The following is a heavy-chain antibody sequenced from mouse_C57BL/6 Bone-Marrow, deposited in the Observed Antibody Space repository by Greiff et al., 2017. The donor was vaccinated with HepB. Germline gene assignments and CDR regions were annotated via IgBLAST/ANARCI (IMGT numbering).Heavy chain of an antibody. CDR1: GFSLTSYG. CDR2: IWGVGST. J-gene: IGHJ3*01. CDR3: ARRGLNWGAWFAY. V-gene: IGHV2-6*01. D-gene: IGHD4-1*01. Sequence: VMLVESGPGLVAPSQCLSITCTVSGFSLTSYGVDWVRQSPGKGLEWLGVIWGVGSTNYNSALKSRLSISKDNSKSQVFLKMNSLQTDDTAMYYCARRGLNWGAWFAYWGQGTLVTVSA.